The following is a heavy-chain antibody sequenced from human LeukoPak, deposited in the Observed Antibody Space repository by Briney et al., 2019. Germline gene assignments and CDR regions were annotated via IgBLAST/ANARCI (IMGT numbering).Heavy chain of an antibody. V-gene: IGHV3-33*01. J-gene: IGHJ4*02. CDR1: GFTFSSYG. Sequence: PGGSLRLSCAASGFTFSSYGMHWVRQAPGKGLEWVAVIWYDGSNKYYADSVKGRFTISRDNSKNTLYLQMNSLRAEDTAVYYCARNGHTFREYYDILTGYHEFYYFGYWGQGTLVTVSS. D-gene: IGHD3-9*01. CDR3: ARNGHTFREYYDILTGYHEFYYFGY. CDR2: IWYDGSNK.